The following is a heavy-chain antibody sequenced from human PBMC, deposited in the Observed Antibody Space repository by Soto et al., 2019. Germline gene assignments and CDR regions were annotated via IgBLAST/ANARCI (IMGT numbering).Heavy chain of an antibody. CDR2: IIPIFGTA. J-gene: IGHJ4*02. Sequence: QVQLVQSGAEVKKPGSSVKVSCKASGGTFSSYAISWVRQAPGQGLEWMGGIIPIFGTANYAQKFQGRVTITADESTCTAYMKLSSLRSEDTAVYYCAREGASGSHIGYWGQGTLVTVSS. D-gene: IGHD3-22*01. CDR1: GGTFSSYA. V-gene: IGHV1-69*01. CDR3: AREGASGSHIGY.